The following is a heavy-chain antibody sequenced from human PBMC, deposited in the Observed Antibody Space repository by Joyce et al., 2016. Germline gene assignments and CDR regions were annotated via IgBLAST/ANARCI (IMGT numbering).Heavy chain of an antibody. J-gene: IGHJ6*02. Sequence: QVQLVESGGGVVQPGRSLRLSCAASGFTFRSYAMHWVRQAPGKGLEWVALISYHGTNKYHAESVNGRFTISRDNSKNTLYLQMDSLRGDDTAVYYCARVQVPGIDFHYYGMDVWGQGTTVTVSS. D-gene: IGHD3-10*01. CDR1: GFTFRSYA. V-gene: IGHV3-30*04. CDR2: ISYHGTNK. CDR3: ARVQVPGIDFHYYGMDV.